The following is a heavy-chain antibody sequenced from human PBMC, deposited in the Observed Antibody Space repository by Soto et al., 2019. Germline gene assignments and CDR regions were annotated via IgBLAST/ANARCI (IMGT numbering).Heavy chain of an antibody. CDR2: IGTAGDT. V-gene: IGHV3-13*01. Sequence: RYGRHRVNKKKGKGLEWVSAIGTAGDTYYPGSVKGRFTISRENAKNSLYLQMNSMRAEDTAVYYCARVYNNNAMVRGVINWFAPWGQGTLVTVSS. CDR3: ARVYNNNAMVRGVINWFAP. D-gene: IGHD3-10*01. CDR1: RYG. J-gene: IGHJ5*02.